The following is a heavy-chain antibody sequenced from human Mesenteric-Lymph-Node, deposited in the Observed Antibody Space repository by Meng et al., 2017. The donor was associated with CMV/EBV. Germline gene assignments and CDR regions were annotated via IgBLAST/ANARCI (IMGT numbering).Heavy chain of an antibody. D-gene: IGHD1-1*01. CDR1: GFTFSSYT. CDR2: IGRDPNYI. V-gene: IGHV3-21*01. J-gene: IGHJ4*02. Sequence: GESLKISCAASGFTFSSYTMTWVRQAPGKGLEWVSAIGRDPNYIHYGDSVKGRFTISRDNAKSSLFLQMHSLRADDTAVYYCATESQLPPRIDFWGQGTLVTVSS. CDR3: ATESQLPPRIDF.